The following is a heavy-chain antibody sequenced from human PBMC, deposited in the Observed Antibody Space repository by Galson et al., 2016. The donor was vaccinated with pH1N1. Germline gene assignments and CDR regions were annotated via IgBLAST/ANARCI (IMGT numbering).Heavy chain of an antibody. CDR3: PREPMINPLHFDY. V-gene: IGHV4-61*09. CDR2: IYTSGST. Sequence: TLSLTCTVSGASIGSGSHYWGWIRQPAEKGLEWIGNIYTSGSTNYNPSLKSRVIISVDTSKNRFSLKLTSVTTADTAVYFCPREPMINPLHFDYWGQGILVAVSS. J-gene: IGHJ4*02. CDR1: GASIGSGSHY. D-gene: IGHD3-22*01.